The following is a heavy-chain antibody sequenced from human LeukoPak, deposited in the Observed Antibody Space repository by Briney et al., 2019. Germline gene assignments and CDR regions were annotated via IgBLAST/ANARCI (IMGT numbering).Heavy chain of an antibody. D-gene: IGHD6-6*01. CDR2: IYYSGST. J-gene: IGHJ6*02. Sequence: SQTLSLTCTVSGGSISSGGYYWSWIRQHPGKGLEWIGYIYYSGSTYYNPSLKSRVTISVDTSKNQFSLELSSVTAADTAVYYCARAYSSSPYYYYGMDVWGQGTTVTVSS. CDR3: ARAYSSSPYYYYGMDV. V-gene: IGHV4-31*03. CDR1: GGSISSGGYY.